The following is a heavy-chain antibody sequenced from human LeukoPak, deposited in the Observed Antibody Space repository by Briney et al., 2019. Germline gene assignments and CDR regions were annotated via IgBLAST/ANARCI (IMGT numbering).Heavy chain of an antibody. V-gene: IGHV3-21*01. J-gene: IGHJ4*02. CDR3: ARVPQSIAAAGTHFDY. CDR2: ISSSSSYI. D-gene: IGHD6-13*01. CDR1: GFTFSSYS. Sequence: GGSLRLSCAASGFTFSSYSMNWVRQAPGKGLEWVSSISSSSSYIYYADSVKGRFTISRDNAKNSLYLQMNSLRAEDTAVYYCARVPQSIAAAGTHFDYWGQGTLVTVSS.